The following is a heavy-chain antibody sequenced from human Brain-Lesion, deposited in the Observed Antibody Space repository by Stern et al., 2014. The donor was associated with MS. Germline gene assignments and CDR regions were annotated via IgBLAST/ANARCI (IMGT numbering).Heavy chain of an antibody. Sequence: QVQLVHSGPGLVKPSETLSLTCTVAGGSVSSTSYAWAWIRQPPGKGLEWIGTLYSSGNTYYSPALQRRLTIYLNTPKKQSSLHLRLVTAADTAVYYCAGEEDIRYCSGGSCTGNWFDPWGQGTLVTVSS. V-gene: IGHV4-39*01. D-gene: IGHD2-15*01. CDR3: AGEEDIRYCSGGSCTGNWFDP. CDR1: GGSVSSTSYA. CDR2: LYSSGNT. J-gene: IGHJ5*02.